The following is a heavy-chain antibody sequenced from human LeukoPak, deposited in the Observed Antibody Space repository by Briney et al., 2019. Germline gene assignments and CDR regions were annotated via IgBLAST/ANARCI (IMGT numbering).Heavy chain of an antibody. CDR2: IYHSGTT. CDR3: ASQYDYGDYVTFDY. V-gene: IGHV4-30-2*01. J-gene: IGHJ4*02. Sequence: KPSETLSLTCTVSGGSIYGGGYYWSWIRQPPGRGLEWIGYIYHSGTTYYNPSLKSRVTISIDRSKNQFSLKLSSVTAADTAVYYCASQYDYGDYVTFDYWGQGTLVTVSS. D-gene: IGHD4-17*01. CDR1: GGSIYGGGYY.